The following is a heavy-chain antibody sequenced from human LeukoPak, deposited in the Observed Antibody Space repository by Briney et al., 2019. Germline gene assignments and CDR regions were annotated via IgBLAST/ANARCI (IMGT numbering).Heavy chain of an antibody. CDR2: ISGSGGST. V-gene: IGHV3-23*01. D-gene: IGHD6-13*01. CDR3: GSRAAAGFVFSDY. Sequence: PGGSLRLSCTASGFTFSSYAMSWVRQAPGKGLEWVSAISGSGGSTYYADSVKGRFTISRDNTKNSLYLQMNSLRAEDTAVYYCGSRAAAGFVFSDYWGQGTLVTVSS. J-gene: IGHJ4*02. CDR1: GFTFSSYA.